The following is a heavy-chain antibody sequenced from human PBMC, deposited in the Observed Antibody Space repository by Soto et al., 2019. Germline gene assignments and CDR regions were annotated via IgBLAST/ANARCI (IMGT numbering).Heavy chain of an antibody. V-gene: IGHV4-39*01. Sequence: SETLSLTCTASGGSISSSSYYWGWIRQPPGKGLEWIGSIYYSGSTYYNPSLKSRVTISVDTSKNQFSLKLSSVTAADTAVYYCARHPSARGVVWLLWFGGEYYYYYIDVWGKGTTVTVSS. J-gene: IGHJ6*03. CDR3: ARHPSARGVVWLLWFGGEYYYYYIDV. D-gene: IGHD3-10*01. CDR1: GGSISSSSYY. CDR2: IYYSGST.